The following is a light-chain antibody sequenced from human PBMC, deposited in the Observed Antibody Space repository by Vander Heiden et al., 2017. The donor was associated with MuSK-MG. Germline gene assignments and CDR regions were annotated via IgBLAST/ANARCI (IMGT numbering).Light chain of an antibody. V-gene: IGLV3-1*01. CDR1: KWGNKY. CDR2: EDN. J-gene: IGLJ2*01. Sequence: SSELPQPPSLSVSPGQTADLTCSGDKWGNKYEFWYQQKPGQSPVLVIYEDNKRPAGIPERFSGSNAGNTATLTISGTQAMDEDDYYCQAGDSSTFVVFGGGTKLTVL. CDR3: QAGDSSTFVV.